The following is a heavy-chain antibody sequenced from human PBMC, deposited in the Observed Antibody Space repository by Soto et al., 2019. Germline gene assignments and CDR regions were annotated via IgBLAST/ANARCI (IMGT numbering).Heavy chain of an antibody. V-gene: IGHV1-69*13. CDR2: IIPIFGTA. Sequence: ASVKVSCKASGGTFSSYAISWVRQAPGQGLEWMGGIIPIFGTANYAQKFQGRVTITADESTSTAYMELSSLRSEDTAVYYCARVGPAYCAGDCYHDAFDIWGQGTMVTVSS. D-gene: IGHD2-21*02. CDR3: ARVGPAYCAGDCYHDAFDI. J-gene: IGHJ3*02. CDR1: GGTFSSYA.